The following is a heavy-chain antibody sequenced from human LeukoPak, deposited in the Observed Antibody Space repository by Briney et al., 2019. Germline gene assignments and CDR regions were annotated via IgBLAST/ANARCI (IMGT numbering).Heavy chain of an antibody. CDR3: ARDPDLLTAPYCSGGSCYYYYGMDV. CDR1: GFTFSNYG. J-gene: IGHJ6*02. V-gene: IGHV3-33*01. Sequence: GRPLRLSCAASGFTFSNYGMHWVRQAPGKGLEWVAVIWYDGTNKYYADSVKGRFTISRDNSKNTLYLQMNSLRAEDTAVYYCARDPDLLTAPYCSGGSCYYYYGMDVWGQGTTVTVSS. CDR2: IWYDGTNK. D-gene: IGHD2-15*01.